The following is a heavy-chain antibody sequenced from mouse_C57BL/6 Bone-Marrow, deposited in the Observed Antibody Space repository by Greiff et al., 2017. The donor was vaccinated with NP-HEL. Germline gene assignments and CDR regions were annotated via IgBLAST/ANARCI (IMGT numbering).Heavy chain of an antibody. Sequence: EVKLQESGGDLVKPGGSLKLSCAASGFTFSSYGMSWVRQTPDKRLEWVATISSGGSYTYYPDSVKGRFTISRDNAKNTLYLQMSSLKSEDTAMYYYARPRGFAYWGQGTLVTVSA. CDR2: ISSGGSYT. CDR3: ARPRGFAY. J-gene: IGHJ3*01. CDR1: GFTFSSYG. V-gene: IGHV5-6*01.